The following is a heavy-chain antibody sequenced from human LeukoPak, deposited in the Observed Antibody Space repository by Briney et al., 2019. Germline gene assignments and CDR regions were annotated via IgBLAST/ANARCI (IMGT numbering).Heavy chain of an antibody. CDR2: IYPGDSDT. V-gene: IGHV5-51*01. Sequence: GESLKISCKGSGYRFATYWIGWVRQMPGKGLEWMGIIYPGDSDTRYSPSFQGQVTISADKSISTAYLQWSSLKASDTAMYYCARPAGRTDPGWFDPWGQGTLVTVSS. CDR1: GYRFATYW. D-gene: IGHD6-13*01. CDR3: ARPAGRTDPGWFDP. J-gene: IGHJ5*02.